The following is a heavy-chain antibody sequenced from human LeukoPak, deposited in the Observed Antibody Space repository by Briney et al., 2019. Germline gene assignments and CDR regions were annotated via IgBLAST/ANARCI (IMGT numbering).Heavy chain of an antibody. D-gene: IGHD3-9*01. CDR2: INTNTGNP. Sequence: ASVKVSCKASGYTFTSYDINWVRQAPGQGLEWMGWINTNTGNPTYAQGFTGRFVFSLDTSVSTAYLQISSLKAEDTAVYYCARGSVVLRYFDWLGSFDYWGQGTLVTVSS. CDR3: ARGSVVLRYFDWLGSFDY. V-gene: IGHV7-4-1*02. J-gene: IGHJ4*02. CDR1: GYTFTSYD.